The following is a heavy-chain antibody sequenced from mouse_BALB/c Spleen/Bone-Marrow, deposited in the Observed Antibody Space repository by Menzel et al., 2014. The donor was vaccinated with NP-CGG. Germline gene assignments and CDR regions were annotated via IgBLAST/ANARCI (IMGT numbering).Heavy chain of an antibody. CDR2: INPDSSMI. CDR1: GFDFSRYW. J-gene: IGHJ3*01. V-gene: IGHV4-1*02. CDR3: SRLGYYGGFAH. Sequence: LVESGGSLKLSCAASGFDFSRYWMSWVRQAPGKGLQWIGEINPDSSMINYTPSLKDKFIISRDNAKNTLYLQMSKVRSEDTGLYYCSRLGYYGGFAHWGQGTLVTVSA. D-gene: IGHD2-3*01.